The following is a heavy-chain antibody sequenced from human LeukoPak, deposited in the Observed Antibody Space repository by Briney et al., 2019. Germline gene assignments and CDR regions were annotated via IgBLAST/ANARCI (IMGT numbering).Heavy chain of an antibody. CDR2: IKQDGSEK. Sequence: HPGGSLRLSCAASGFTFSSYWMSWVRQAPGKGLEWVANIKQDGSEKYYVDSVKGRFTISRDNADRSLYLQMTSLRVEDTAVYFAASYMCMDVWGKGTTVTVSS. D-gene: IGHD2-2*02. CDR1: GFTFSSYW. V-gene: IGHV3-7*01. J-gene: IGHJ6*03. CDR3: ASYMCMDV.